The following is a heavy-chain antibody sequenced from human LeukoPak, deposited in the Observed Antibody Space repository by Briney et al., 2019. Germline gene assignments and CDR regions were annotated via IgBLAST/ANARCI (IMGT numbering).Heavy chain of an antibody. J-gene: IGHJ2*01. V-gene: IGHV1-2*02. CDR1: GYTFTAYY. CDR3: ASPWGRWFGELIWYFDL. D-gene: IGHD3-10*01. Sequence: ASVKVSCTASGYTFTAYYIHWVRQAPGQGLEWMGWINRNSGGTNYAQRFQGRVTMTRDTSITTAYMELSRLRSDDTAVYYCASPWGRWFGELIWYFDLWGRGTLVTVSS. CDR2: INRNSGGT.